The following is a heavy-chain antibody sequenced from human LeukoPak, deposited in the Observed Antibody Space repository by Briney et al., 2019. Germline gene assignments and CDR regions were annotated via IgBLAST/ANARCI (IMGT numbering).Heavy chain of an antibody. CDR3: ARDLYYYGSGSYYDVFDV. CDR2: ISAYKGNT. CDR1: GYTFSTYG. V-gene: IGHV1-18*01. D-gene: IGHD3-10*01. J-gene: IGHJ3*01. Sequence: ASVKVSCKASGYTFSTYGISWVRQAPGQGLEWMGWISAYKGNTYYAQKLQGRVTMTTDTSTSTAYMELRSLRSDDTAVYYCARDLYYYGSGSYYDVFDVWGQGTMVTVSS.